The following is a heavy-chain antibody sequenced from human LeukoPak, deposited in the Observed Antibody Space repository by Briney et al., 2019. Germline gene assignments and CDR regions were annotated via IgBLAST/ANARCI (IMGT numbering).Heavy chain of an antibody. CDR2: IYYSGST. Sequence: SETLSLTCTGSGGSISSSSYYRGGIRQPPGKGLEWIGSIYYSGSTYYVPSLKSRVNISVHTSKNQFPLKLSFVTPADTALYYCAVIAAAGMGTRWFDPWGQGTLVTVSS. D-gene: IGHD6-13*01. J-gene: IGHJ5*02. CDR3: AVIAAAGMGTRWFDP. CDR1: GGSISSSSYY. V-gene: IGHV4-39*01.